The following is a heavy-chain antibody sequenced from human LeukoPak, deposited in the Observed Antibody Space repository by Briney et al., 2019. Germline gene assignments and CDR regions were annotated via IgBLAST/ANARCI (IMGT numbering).Heavy chain of an antibody. Sequence: GGSLRLSCAASGFTFSSYAMSWVRQAPGKGLEWVSAISGSGGSTYYADSVKGRFTISRDNSKNTLYLQMNSLRAEDTAVYYCANAGGFGELTQPYCYYYMDVWGKGTTVTVSS. CDR1: GFTFSSYA. CDR3: ANAGGFGELTQPYCYYYMDV. CDR2: ISGSGGST. J-gene: IGHJ6*03. V-gene: IGHV3-23*01. D-gene: IGHD3-10*01.